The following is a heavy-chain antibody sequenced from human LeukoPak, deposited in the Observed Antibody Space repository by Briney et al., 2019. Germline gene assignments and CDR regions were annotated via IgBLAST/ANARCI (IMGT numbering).Heavy chain of an antibody. CDR3: TRKGSQWDFLVDY. V-gene: IGHV3-21*01. CDR1: GFTFSSYN. D-gene: IGHD2/OR15-2a*01. J-gene: IGHJ4*02. CDR2: ISSSSYI. Sequence: NSGGSLRLSCAASGFTFSSYNMNWVRQAPGKGLEWVSSISSSSYIYYADSVKGRFTISRDNAKKSLYLQMDSLTAEDTAVYYCTRKGSQWDFLVDYWGQGTRVAVSP.